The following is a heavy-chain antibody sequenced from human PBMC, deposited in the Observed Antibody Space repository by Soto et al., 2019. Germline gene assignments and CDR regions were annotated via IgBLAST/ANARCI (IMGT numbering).Heavy chain of an antibody. V-gene: IGHV4-34*01. Sequence: SETLSLTCAVHGGSFSGFYWTWIRQPPGKGLEWIGEINHSGSSNYNPPLKSRVTMSLDTSRNQFSLSLNSVTAADTAVYYCARMAGPWYFDLWGRGTLVTVSS. J-gene: IGHJ2*01. CDR1: GGSFSGFY. CDR2: INHSGSS. CDR3: ARMAGPWYFDL.